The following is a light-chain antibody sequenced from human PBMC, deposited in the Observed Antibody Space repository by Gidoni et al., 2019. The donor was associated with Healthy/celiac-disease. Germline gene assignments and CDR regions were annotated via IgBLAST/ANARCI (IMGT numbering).Light chain of an antibody. CDR1: SSDVFGYNY. V-gene: IGLV2-14*03. CDR2: DVS. J-gene: IGLJ2*01. CDR3: SSYTSSSVV. Sequence: QSALTQPASVSGSPGQSITISCTGTSSDVFGYNYVSWYQQHPGKAPKLMIYDVSKRPSGVSNRFSGSKSGNTASLTISGLQAEDEADYYCSSYTSSSVVFGGGTKLTVL.